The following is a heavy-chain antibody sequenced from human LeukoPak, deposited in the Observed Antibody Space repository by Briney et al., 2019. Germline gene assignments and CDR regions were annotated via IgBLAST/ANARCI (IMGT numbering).Heavy chain of an antibody. CDR3: ASGSYGSGFYYFYYMDV. V-gene: IGHV3-48*03. J-gene: IGHJ6*03. CDR1: GFSLSNNW. CDR2: ISSGGDSI. Sequence: GGSLRLSCAASGFSLSNNWMTWVRQAPGKGLEWLSYISSGGDSIYYADSVKGRFTISRDNAKNSVSLQMNSLRAEDTAVYYCASGSYGSGFYYFYYMDVWGKGTTVTVSS. D-gene: IGHD3-10*01.